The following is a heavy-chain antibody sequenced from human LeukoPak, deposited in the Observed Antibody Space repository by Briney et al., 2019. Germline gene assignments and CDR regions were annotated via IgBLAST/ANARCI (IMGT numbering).Heavy chain of an antibody. J-gene: IGHJ4*02. Sequence: GGSLRLSCAASGFTFSSYWMSWVRQAPGKGLEWVANIKQDGSEKYYVDSVKGRFTISRDNAKNSLYLQMNSLRAEDTAVYYCAGAIGYCSSTSCYFPGYYFDYWGQGTLVTVSS. CDR2: IKQDGSEK. CDR3: AGAIGYCSSTSCYFPGYYFDY. CDR1: GFTFSSYW. V-gene: IGHV3-7*01. D-gene: IGHD2-2*01.